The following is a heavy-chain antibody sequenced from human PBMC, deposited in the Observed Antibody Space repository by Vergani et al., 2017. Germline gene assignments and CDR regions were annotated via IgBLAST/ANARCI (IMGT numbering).Heavy chain of an antibody. CDR1: GYSFTSYW. V-gene: IGHV5-51*01. CDR3: ARHPTEASGSYYTTKYYYYYYGMDV. CDR2: IYPGDSAT. Sequence: EVQLVQSGAEVKKPGESLKISCKGSGYSFTSYWIGWVRQMPGKGLEWMGIIYPGDSATRYSPSFQGQVTISADKSISTAYLQWSSLKASDTAMYYCARHPTEASGSYYTTKYYYYYYGMDVWGQGTTVTVSS. D-gene: IGHD3-10*01. J-gene: IGHJ6*02.